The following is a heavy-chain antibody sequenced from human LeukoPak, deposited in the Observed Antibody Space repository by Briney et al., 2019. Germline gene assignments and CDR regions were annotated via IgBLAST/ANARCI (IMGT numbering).Heavy chain of an antibody. Sequence: GGSLRLSCAASGFTFSSYSMNWVRQAPGKGLVWVSRISSDGSITGYADSVKGRFTISRDNAKNTLYLQMNSLRAEDTAVYYCARHLNYYLDYWGQGTLVTVSS. CDR2: ISSDGSIT. J-gene: IGHJ4*02. CDR3: ARHLNYYLDY. V-gene: IGHV3-74*01. D-gene: IGHD3-10*01. CDR1: GFTFSSYS.